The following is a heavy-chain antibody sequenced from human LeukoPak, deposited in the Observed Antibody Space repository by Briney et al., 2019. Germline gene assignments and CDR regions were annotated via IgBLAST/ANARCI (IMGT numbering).Heavy chain of an antibody. CDR3: ARDTPSGYSYGPFDY. V-gene: IGHV4-39*07. J-gene: IGHJ4*02. CDR1: GGSISSSSYY. D-gene: IGHD5-18*01. Sequence: SETLSLTCTVSGGSISSSSYYGGWIRQPPGKGLEWIGSIYYSGSTYYNPSLKSRVTISVDTSKNQFSLKLSSVTAADTAVYYCARDTPSGYSYGPFDYWGQGTLVTVSS. CDR2: IYYSGST.